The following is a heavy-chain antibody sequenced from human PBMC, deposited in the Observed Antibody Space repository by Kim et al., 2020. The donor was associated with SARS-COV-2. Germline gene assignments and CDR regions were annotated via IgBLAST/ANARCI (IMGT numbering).Heavy chain of an antibody. CDR3: ARDEHKDNWYVTLDY. Sequence: GGSLRLSCAASGFTFGSYGMHWVRQAPGKGLKWVALISYDGRSEYYADSVKGRFTISRDNSKNILYLQMNSLRGEDTAVYYCARDEHKDNWYVTLDYWGQGTLVTVSS. D-gene: IGHD1-1*01. V-gene: IGHV3-30*03. J-gene: IGHJ4*02. CDR2: ISYDGRSE. CDR1: GFTFGSYG.